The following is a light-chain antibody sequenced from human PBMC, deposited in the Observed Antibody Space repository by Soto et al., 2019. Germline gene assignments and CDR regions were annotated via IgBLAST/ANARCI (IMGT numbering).Light chain of an antibody. J-gene: IGKJ2*02. CDR3: QQYNNWPRGT. V-gene: IGKV3-15*01. CDR1: QSVSSN. CDR2: GAS. Sequence: EIVMTQSPATLSVSPGERATLSCRASQSVSSNLAWYQQKPGQAPRLLIYGASTRATGIPARFSGSGSGTDFPPPISSLQSEDFAVYYCQQYNNWPRGTFGQGTKLEIK.